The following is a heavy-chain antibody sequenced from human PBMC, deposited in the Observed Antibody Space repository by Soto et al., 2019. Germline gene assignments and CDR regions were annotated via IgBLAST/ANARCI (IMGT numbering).Heavy chain of an antibody. CDR3: SSLPDGYTSGLDY. CDR2: IYYTGNT. D-gene: IGHD5-12*01. J-gene: IGHJ4*02. Sequence: QVQLQESGPGLVKPSPTLSLSCTVSGASISSGDYYWGWIRQPPGKGLEWIGYIYYTGNTVFIPSLKGRVSISVDSSKNQFALKLNPVTAADTAVYYCSSLPDGYTSGLDYWGQGTLVTVSS. CDR1: GASISSGDYY. V-gene: IGHV4-30-4*01.